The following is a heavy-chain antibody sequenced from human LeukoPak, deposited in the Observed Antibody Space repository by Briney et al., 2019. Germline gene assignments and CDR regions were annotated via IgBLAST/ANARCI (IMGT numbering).Heavy chain of an antibody. Sequence: SETLSLTCTVSGGSLSSYYWSWNRQPAGKGLEWIGRIYTSGSTNYNPSLKSRVTMSVDTSKNQFSLKLSSVTAADTAVYYCARDGYYDSSGPIDAFDIWGQGTMVTVSS. D-gene: IGHD3-22*01. V-gene: IGHV4-4*07. CDR2: IYTSGST. CDR1: GGSLSSYY. CDR3: ARDGYYDSSGPIDAFDI. J-gene: IGHJ3*02.